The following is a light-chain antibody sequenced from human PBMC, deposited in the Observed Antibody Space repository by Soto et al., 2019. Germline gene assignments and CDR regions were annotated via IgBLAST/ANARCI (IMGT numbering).Light chain of an antibody. CDR1: QGISSA. CDR2: DAS. V-gene: IGKV1D-13*01. J-gene: IGKJ4*01. Sequence: AIQLTQSPSSLSASVGDRVTITCRASQGISSAFAWYQQKPGKAPKSLIYDASSLESGVPSRFSGSGSGTDFTLTISSLQPEDFATYYCQQFNNYLLTFGGGTKVEIK. CDR3: QQFNNYLLT.